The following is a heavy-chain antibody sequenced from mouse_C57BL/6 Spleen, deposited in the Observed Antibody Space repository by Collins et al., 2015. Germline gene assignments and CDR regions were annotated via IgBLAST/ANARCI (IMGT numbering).Heavy chain of an antibody. J-gene: IGHJ3*01. CDR1: GYTFTDYS. CDR2: INTETGEP. D-gene: IGHD1-1*01. Sequence: QIQLVQSGPELKKPGETVKISCKASGYTFTDYSMHRVKQAPGKGLKWMGWINTETGEPTYADDFKGRFAFSLETSASTAYLQINNLKNEDTATYFCARGYYGSSAYWGQGTLVTVSA. V-gene: IGHV9-2-1*01. CDR3: ARGYYGSSAY.